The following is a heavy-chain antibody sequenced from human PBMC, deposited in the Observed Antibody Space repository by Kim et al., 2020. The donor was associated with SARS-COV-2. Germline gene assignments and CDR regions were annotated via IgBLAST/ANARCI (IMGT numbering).Heavy chain of an antibody. CDR2: ISYDGSNK. CDR1: GFTFSSYA. V-gene: IGHV3-30-3*01. CDR3: ARSPYCSGGSCYSGYFEH. Sequence: GGSLRLSCAASGFTFSSYAMHWVRQAPGKGLEWVAVISYDGSNKYYADSVKGRFTISRDNSKNTLYLQMNSLRAEDTAVYYCARSPYCSGGSCYSGYFEHWGQGTLVTVSS. D-gene: IGHD2-15*01. J-gene: IGHJ1*01.